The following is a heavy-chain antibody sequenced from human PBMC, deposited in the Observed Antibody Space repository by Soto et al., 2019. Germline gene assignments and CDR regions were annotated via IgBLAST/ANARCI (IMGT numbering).Heavy chain of an antibody. J-gene: IGHJ3*01. V-gene: IGHV3-23*01. D-gene: IGHD6-19*01. CDR1: GFTFSSYA. Sequence: GGSLRLSCAASGFTFSSYAMSWVRQAPGKGLEWVSAISGSGGSTYYADSVKGRFTISRDNSKNTLYLQMNSLRAEDTAVYYCAKDLQRLVHSSGCYEDVFDFWGQGTMVPVSS. CDR2: ISGSGGST. CDR3: AKDLQRLVHSSGCYEDVFDF.